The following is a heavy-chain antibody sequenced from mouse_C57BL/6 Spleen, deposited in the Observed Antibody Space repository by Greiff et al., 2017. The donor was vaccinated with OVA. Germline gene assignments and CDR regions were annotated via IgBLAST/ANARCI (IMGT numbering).Heavy chain of an antibody. J-gene: IGHJ4*01. CDR1: GYTFTDYY. D-gene: IGHD1-1*01. CDR3: ARIGVIRAMDY. V-gene: IGHV1-26*01. CDR2: INPNNGGT. Sequence: VQLQQSGPELVKPGASVKISCKASGYTFTDYYMNWVKQSHGKSLEWIGDINPNNGGTSYNQKFKGKATLTVDKSSSTAYMELRSLTSEDSAVYYCARIGVIRAMDYWGQGTSVTVSS.